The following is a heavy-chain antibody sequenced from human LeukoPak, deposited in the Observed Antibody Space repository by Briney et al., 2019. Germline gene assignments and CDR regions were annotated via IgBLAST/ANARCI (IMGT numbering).Heavy chain of an antibody. CDR3: AKARWEPNFDY. J-gene: IGHJ4*02. V-gene: IGHV3-43*02. D-gene: IGHD1-26*01. CDR2: INENGDIA. Sequence: GGSLKLSCAASGFTFDDYAMHWVRQGPGKSLEWVSLINENGDIAYYGDSVRGRFTVSRDNAKNSLYLQMNSLTTEDTALYYCAKARWEPNFDYWGQGTLVTVSS. CDR1: GFTFDDYA.